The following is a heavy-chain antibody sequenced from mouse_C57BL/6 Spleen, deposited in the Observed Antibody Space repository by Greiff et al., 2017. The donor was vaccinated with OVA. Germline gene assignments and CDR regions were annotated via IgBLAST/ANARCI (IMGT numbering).Heavy chain of an antibody. Sequence: EVKLMESGGGLVKPGGSLKLSCAASGFTFSSYAMSWVRQTPEKRLEWVATISDGGSYTYYPDNVKGRFTISRDNAKNNLYLQMNHLKSEDTAMYYCARYDDDAWFAYWGQGTLVTVSA. J-gene: IGHJ3*01. D-gene: IGHD2-4*01. CDR2: ISDGGSYT. V-gene: IGHV5-4*03. CDR1: GFTFSSYA. CDR3: ARYDDDAWFAY.